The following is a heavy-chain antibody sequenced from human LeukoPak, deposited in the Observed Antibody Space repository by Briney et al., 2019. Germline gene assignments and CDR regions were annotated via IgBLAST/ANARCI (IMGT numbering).Heavy chain of an antibody. CDR3: TTDGVGVEGATYDN. CDR1: GFTFSNYD. D-gene: IGHD1-26*01. CDR2: IKAKAHGGTI. V-gene: IGHV3-15*01. J-gene: IGHJ4*02. Sequence: GGSLRLSCAASGFTFSNYDIHWVRQAPGKGLEWVGRIKAKAHGGTIEYAAPVKGRFTISRDDSKNTLYLQMNSLKTEDTAVYYCTTDGVGVEGATYDNWGQGTLVSVSS.